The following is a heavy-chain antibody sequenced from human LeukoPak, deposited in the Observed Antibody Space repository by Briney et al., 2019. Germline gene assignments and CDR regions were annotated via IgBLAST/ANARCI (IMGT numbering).Heavy chain of an antibody. CDR2: ISAYNGNT. CDR1: GYSFTSYG. D-gene: IGHD2-21*02. J-gene: IGHJ4*02. V-gene: IGHV1-18*01. Sequence: ASVKVSCKASGYSFTSYGISWVRQAPGQGLEWMGWISAYNGNTNYAQMLQGRVTMTTDTSTSTAYMKLRSLRSDDTAVYYCARGPRDINCGGDCYSLFDYWGQGTLVTVSS. CDR3: ARGPRDINCGGDCYSLFDY.